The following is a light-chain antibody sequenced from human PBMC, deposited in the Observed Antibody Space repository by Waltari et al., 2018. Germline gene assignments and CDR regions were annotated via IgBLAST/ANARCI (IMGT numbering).Light chain of an antibody. J-gene: IGLJ2*01. CDR3: AAWDDSLSGFVL. CDR2: MDN. CDR1: SSNIGRNF. Sequence: QSVLTQPPSVSGTPGQRVTISCSGSSSNIGRNFVYWYQQLPGTAPKLLIYMDNLRPSGFPDRFSGSKSVPSASLAISGLRSEDEGNYYCAAWDDSLSGFVLFGGGTKVTVL. V-gene: IGLV1-47*01.